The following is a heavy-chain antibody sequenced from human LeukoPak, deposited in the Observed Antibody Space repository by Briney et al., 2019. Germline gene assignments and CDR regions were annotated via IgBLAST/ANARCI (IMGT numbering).Heavy chain of an antibody. Sequence: ASVKVSCKTSRYTFSRHYIHWVRQAPGQGLEWLGIINTSGATTRYGQNFKGRVTATRDTSTSTVYMEMSSLNSEDTAVYYCAGGLESSGWYGMDVWGQGTTIIVSS. J-gene: IGHJ6*02. D-gene: IGHD6-19*01. CDR2: INTSGATT. V-gene: IGHV1-46*01. CDR1: RYTFSRHY. CDR3: AGGLESSGWYGMDV.